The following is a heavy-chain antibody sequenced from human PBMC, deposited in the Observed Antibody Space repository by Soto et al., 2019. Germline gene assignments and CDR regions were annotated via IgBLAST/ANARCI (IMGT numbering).Heavy chain of an antibody. CDR2: IYWNDDK. V-gene: IGHV2-5*01. D-gene: IGHD3-16*01. J-gene: IGHJ4*02. Sequence: SGPTLVNPTQTLTLTCTVSGFSVSARGVGVGWIRQPPGKALEWLGIIYWNDDKRYSPSLKSRLTITKDTSKNQVVLTMTNMDPVDTATYYCAHSPWGAAHDYSGPAPPVTVST. CDR1: GFSVSARGVG. CDR3: AHSPWGAAHDY.